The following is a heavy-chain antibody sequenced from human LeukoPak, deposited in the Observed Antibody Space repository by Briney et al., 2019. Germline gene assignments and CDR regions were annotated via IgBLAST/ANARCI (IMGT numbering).Heavy chain of an antibody. CDR3: ARDRLIYDILTGTVDY. CDR1: GYTFTSYG. D-gene: IGHD3-9*01. CDR2: ISAYNGNT. Sequence: ASVKVSCKASGYTFTSYGISWVRQAPGQGLEWMGWISAYNGNTNYAQKLQGRVTMTTDTSTSTAYMELRSLRSDDTAVYYCARDRLIYDILTGTVDYWGQGTLVTVSS. V-gene: IGHV1-18*01. J-gene: IGHJ4*02.